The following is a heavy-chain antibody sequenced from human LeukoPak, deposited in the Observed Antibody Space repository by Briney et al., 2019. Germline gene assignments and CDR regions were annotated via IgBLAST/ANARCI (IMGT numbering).Heavy chain of an antibody. J-gene: IGHJ6*03. D-gene: IGHD3-3*01. CDR3: ARESPSEYYDFWSGYYPHYYYYYMDV. Sequence: ASVKVSCKASGYTFTSYGISWVRQAPGQGLEWMGWISAYNGNTNYAQKLQGRVTMTTDTSTSTAYKELRSLRSDDTAVYYCARESPSEYYDFWSGYYPHYYYYYMDVWGKGTTVTVSS. V-gene: IGHV1-18*01. CDR2: ISAYNGNT. CDR1: GYTFTSYG.